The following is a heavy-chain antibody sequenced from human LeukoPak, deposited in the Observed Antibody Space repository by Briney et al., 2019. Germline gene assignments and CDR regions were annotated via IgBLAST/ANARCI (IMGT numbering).Heavy chain of an antibody. Sequence: GGSLRLSCEAAGFTFSNAWMSWVRQAPGKGLEWVGRIKSRADGGTIDYAVPVKGRFIISRDDSRNTLYLQMNSLKIEDTAMYYCTTLRLTASDYWGQGTLVTVSS. J-gene: IGHJ4*02. D-gene: IGHD5-18*01. CDR1: GFTFSNAW. CDR3: TTLRLTASDY. CDR2: IKSRADGGTI. V-gene: IGHV3-15*01.